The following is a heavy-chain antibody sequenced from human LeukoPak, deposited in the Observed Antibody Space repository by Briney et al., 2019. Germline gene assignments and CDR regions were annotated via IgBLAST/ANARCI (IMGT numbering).Heavy chain of an antibody. J-gene: IGHJ4*02. Sequence: GASLQISCKGSGYSFTSYWIGWVRQLPGKGLEWMGIIYPGDSDTRYSPSFQGQVTISADKSISTAYLQWSSLKASDTAMYYCARRYYYDSSGYYYASFDYWGQGTLVTVSS. CDR1: GYSFTSYW. D-gene: IGHD3-22*01. V-gene: IGHV5-51*01. CDR2: IYPGDSDT. CDR3: ARRYYYDSSGYYYASFDY.